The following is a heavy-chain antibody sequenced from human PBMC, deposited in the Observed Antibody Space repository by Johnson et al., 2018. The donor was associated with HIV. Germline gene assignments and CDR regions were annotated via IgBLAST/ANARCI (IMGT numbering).Heavy chain of an antibody. D-gene: IGHD3-22*01. CDR1: GFTFSSYA. Sequence: VQLVESGGGLVQPGGSLRLSCAASGFTFSSYAMSWVRQAPGKGLEWVSAISGSGGSTYYADSVKGRFTISRDNSKNTLYLQMNSRRAEDTAVYYCARSRDYYDTSGYYDAFDIWGQGTLVTVSS. CDR2: ISGSGGST. V-gene: IGHV3-23*04. CDR3: ARSRDYYDTSGYYDAFDI. J-gene: IGHJ3*02.